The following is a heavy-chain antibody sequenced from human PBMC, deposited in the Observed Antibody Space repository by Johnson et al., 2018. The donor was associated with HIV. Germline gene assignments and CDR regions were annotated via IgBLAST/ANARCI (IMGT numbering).Heavy chain of an antibody. CDR3: ARASVGGSGYRGTWAFDI. CDR1: GFTFSNAW. V-gene: IGHV3-15*01. CDR2: IKSKTDGGTT. J-gene: IGHJ3*02. Sequence: VQLVESGGGLVKPGGSLRLSCAASGFTFSNAWMSWVRQAPGKGLEWVGRIKSKTDGGTTDYAAPVKGRFTISRDNAKNSLYLQMNSLRAEDTAVYYCARASVGGSGYRGTWAFDIWGQGTMVTVSS. D-gene: IGHD3-3*01.